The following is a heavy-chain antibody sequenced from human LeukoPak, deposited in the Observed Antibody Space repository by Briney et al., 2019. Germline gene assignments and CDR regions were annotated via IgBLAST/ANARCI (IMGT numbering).Heavy chain of an antibody. CDR2: ISGSGGST. D-gene: IGHD6-19*01. Sequence: PGGSLRLSCAASGFTFSSYAMSWVRQAPGKGLEWVSAISGSGGSTYYADSAKGRFTISRDNSKNTLYLQMNSLRAEDTAVYYCAKDRRLAVAGTFDPWGQGTLVTVSS. CDR3: AKDRRLAVAGTFDP. J-gene: IGHJ5*02. V-gene: IGHV3-23*01. CDR1: GFTFSSYA.